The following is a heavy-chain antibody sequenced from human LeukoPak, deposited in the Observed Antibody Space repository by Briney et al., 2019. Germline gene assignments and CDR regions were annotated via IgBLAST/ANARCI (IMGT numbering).Heavy chain of an antibody. CDR2: ISAYNGDT. CDR3: ARDYRARVGRHSDLGGECDY. Sequence: ASVKVSCKASGYTFTSYGFSWVRQAPGQGLEWMGWISAYNGDTKYAQRYQGRVTPTTDTSTGTSYMELRSLRYDDTAVYYCARDYRARVGRHSDLGGECDYWGQGTLVTVSS. V-gene: IGHV1-18*01. J-gene: IGHJ4*02. CDR1: GYTFTSYG. D-gene: IGHD1-26*01.